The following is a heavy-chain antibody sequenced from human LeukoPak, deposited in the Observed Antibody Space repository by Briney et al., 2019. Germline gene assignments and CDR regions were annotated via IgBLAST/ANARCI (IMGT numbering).Heavy chain of an antibody. J-gene: IGHJ4*02. V-gene: IGHV3-43*02. Sequence: GGSLRLSCAASGFTFDDYAMPWVRQAPGNGLEWVSLISGDGGSTYYADSVKGRFTISRDNSKNSLYLQMNSLRTEDTALYYCAKALADRDLPYYYDSSGYYLVLGYWGQGTLVTVSS. CDR3: AKALADRDLPYYYDSSGYYLVLGY. D-gene: IGHD3-22*01. CDR1: GFTFDDYA. CDR2: ISGDGGST.